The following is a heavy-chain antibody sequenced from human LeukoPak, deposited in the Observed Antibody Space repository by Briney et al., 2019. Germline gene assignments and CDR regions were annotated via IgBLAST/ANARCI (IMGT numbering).Heavy chain of an antibody. V-gene: IGHV1-2*02. J-gene: IGHJ6*02. CDR2: INPNSGGT. Sequence: ASVKVSCKASGYTFTGYYMHWVRQAPGQGLEWMGWINPNSGGTNYAQKFQGRVTMTRDTSISTAYMELSRLRSDDTAVYYCARSGEGSGYDHFYYYGMDVWGQGTTVTVSS. D-gene: IGHD5-12*01. CDR3: ARSGEGSGYDHFYYYGMDV. CDR1: GYTFTGYY.